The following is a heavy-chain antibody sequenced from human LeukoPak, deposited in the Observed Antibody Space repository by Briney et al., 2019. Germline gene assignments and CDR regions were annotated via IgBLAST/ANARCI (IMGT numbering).Heavy chain of an antibody. CDR1: VFIPCSDN. J-gene: IGHJ3*02. V-gene: IGHV3-66*01. CDR2: IYSGGRP. Sequence: RGSPRLSPALSVFIPCSDNMTSVRPAPRRGRERVSVIYSGGRPYYADSVKGRFTTSRDNSKNTLYLQMNSLRAEDTAVYYCARAPDGYEAFDIWGQGTMVTVSS. D-gene: IGHD3-22*01. CDR3: ARAPDGYEAFDI.